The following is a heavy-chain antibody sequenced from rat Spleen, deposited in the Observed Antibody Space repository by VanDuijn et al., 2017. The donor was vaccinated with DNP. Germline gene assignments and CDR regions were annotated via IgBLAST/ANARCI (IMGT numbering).Heavy chain of an antibody. D-gene: IGHD1-2*01. V-gene: IGHV5S10*01. CDR1: GFTFSDYN. CDR2: IHYDGGTT. CDR3: ARTYSNYGNWFPY. Sequence: EVQLVESGGGLVQPGRSLKVSCAAAGFTFSDYNMAWVRQAPKKGLEWVVSIHYDGGTTYYGDSVKGRVTISRDNAKNTLYLQMNSLKSEETATYYCARTYSNYGNWFPYWGQGTLVTVSS. J-gene: IGHJ3*01.